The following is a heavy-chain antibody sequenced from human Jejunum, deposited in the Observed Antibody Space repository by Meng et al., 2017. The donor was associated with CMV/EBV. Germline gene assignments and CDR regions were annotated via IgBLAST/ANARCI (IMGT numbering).Heavy chain of an antibody. CDR2: IYESGSN. CDR1: GHSISSGDSY. Sequence: QVQLQESGPGLVKPSQTLSLNCGLSGHSISSGDSYWRWIRQPPGKGLEWIGYIYESGSNSYNQSLESRVTISVDTSKNQFSLKVMSVTAADKSVYYCTREGSNCYYLDYWGQGTLVTVSS. CDR3: TREGSNCYYLDY. D-gene: IGHD3-10*01. J-gene: IGHJ4*02. V-gene: IGHV4-30-4*01.